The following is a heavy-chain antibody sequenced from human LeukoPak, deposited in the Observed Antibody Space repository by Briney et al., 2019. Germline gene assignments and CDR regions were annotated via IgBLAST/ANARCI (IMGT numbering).Heavy chain of an antibody. CDR2: ISYDGSNK. CDR1: GFTFSSYA. J-gene: IGHJ4*02. V-gene: IGHV3-30*01. D-gene: IGHD6-19*01. CDR3: ATVPSNIAVAGDS. Sequence: GGSLRLSCAASGFTFSSYAMHGVRQAPRKGREWVAVISYDGSNKYYADSVKGRFTISRDNSKNTLYLQMNSLSAEDTAVYYCATVPSNIAVAGDSWGQGTLVTVSS.